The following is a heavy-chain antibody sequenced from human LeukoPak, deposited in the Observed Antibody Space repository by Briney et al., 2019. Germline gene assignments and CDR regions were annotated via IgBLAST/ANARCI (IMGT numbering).Heavy chain of an antibody. Sequence: SETLSLTCTVSGGSISSSSYYWGWIRQPPGKGLEWIGSIYYSGSTYYNPSLKSRVTISVDTSKNQFSLKLSSVTAADTAVYYCARDHAHYDILTGYYSRSYFDYWGQGTLVTVSS. V-gene: IGHV4-39*07. J-gene: IGHJ4*02. CDR1: GGSISSSSYY. D-gene: IGHD3-9*01. CDR2: IYYSGST. CDR3: ARDHAHYDILTGYYSRSYFDY.